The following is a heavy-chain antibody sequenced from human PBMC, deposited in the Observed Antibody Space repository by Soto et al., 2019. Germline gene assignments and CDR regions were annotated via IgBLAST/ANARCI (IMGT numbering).Heavy chain of an antibody. V-gene: IGHV4-31*03. CDR3: ARDEAHLGFDP. J-gene: IGHJ5*02. Sequence: SETLSLTCPVSGVSLRSGCYYWSWLRQHPGKGLEWIGYIYYSGSTYYNPSLKSRVTISVDTSKNQFSLKLSSVTAADTAVYYCARDEAHLGFDPWGQGTLVTVSS. D-gene: IGHD3-16*01. CDR2: IYYSGST. CDR1: GVSLRSGCYY.